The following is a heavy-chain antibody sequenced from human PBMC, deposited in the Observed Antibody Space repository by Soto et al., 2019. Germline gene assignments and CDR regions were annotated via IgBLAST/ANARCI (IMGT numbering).Heavy chain of an antibody. J-gene: IGHJ5*02. CDR1: GGSVDSVNHY. V-gene: IGHV4-30-4*01. Sequence: PSETLSLTCSVSGGSVDSVNHYWSWIRQPPGKGLEWIGYIYNGGHTFYNPSLKSRVKILVDKSRNQFSLRLSSVTAADTAVYFCATSAYSSLSINWFDPCGQGAMVTVYS. CDR2: IYNGGHT. D-gene: IGHD6-6*01. CDR3: ATSAYSSLSINWFDP.